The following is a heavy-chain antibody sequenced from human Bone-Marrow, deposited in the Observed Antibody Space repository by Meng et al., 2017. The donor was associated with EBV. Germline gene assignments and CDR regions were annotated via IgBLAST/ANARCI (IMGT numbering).Heavy chain of an antibody. CDR2: FLPILGAP. CDR3: ARESGRGYSSDY. Sequence: VQLVHAGGEWTNPGSSVKVSCKTSGVNFRISAISCLQQAPGQGLEWMGWFLPILGAPNYAKRFQYRVTITADESTSTGYMELSSLRSDDTAVYYCARESGRGYSSDYWGQGTLVTVPS. CDR1: GVNFRISA. V-gene: IGHV1-69*01. D-gene: IGHD5-18*01. J-gene: IGHJ4*02.